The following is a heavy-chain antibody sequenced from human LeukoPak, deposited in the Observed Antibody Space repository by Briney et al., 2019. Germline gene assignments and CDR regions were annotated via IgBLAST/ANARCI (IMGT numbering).Heavy chain of an antibody. Sequence: GGSLRLSCAASGFTFSSYGMHWVRQAPGKGLEWGAVIWYDGSNKYYADSVKGRFTISRDNSKNTLYLQMNSLRAEDTAVYYCARDRIVEMATMDYWGQGTLVTVSS. D-gene: IGHD5-24*01. CDR1: GFTFSSYG. CDR3: ARDRIVEMATMDY. V-gene: IGHV3-33*01. J-gene: IGHJ4*02. CDR2: IWYDGSNK.